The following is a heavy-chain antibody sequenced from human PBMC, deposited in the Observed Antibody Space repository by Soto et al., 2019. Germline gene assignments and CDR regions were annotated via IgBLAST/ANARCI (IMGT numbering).Heavy chain of an antibody. CDR2: IIPILGIA. CDR3: ARDRITGTLENYYYMDV. V-gene: IGHV1-69*08. D-gene: IGHD1-7*01. Sequence: QVQLVQSGAEVKKPGSSVKVSCKASGGTFSSYTISWVRRAPGQGLEWMGRIIPILGIANYAQKFQGRVTITADKSTSTAYMELSSLRSEDTAVYYCARDRITGTLENYYYMDVWGKGTTVTVSS. J-gene: IGHJ6*03. CDR1: GGTFSSYT.